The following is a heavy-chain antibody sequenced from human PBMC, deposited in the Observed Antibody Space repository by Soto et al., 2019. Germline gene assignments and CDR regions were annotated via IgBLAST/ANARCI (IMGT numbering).Heavy chain of an antibody. Sequence: PSETLSLTCSVSGVSIGSHFLSWIRQAPGKGPWLVGYIYHTVNTKYNPALKSRVTISMDTSKNQLSLQLSSVTAADTAVYYCARLQYTVVTALDIWGQGTMVTV. J-gene: IGHJ3*02. CDR2: IYHTVNT. D-gene: IGHD2-15*01. V-gene: IGHV4-59*11. CDR3: ARLQYTVVTALDI. CDR1: GVSIGSHF.